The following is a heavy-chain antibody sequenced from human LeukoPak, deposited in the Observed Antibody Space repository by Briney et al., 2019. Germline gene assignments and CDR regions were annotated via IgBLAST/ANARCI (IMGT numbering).Heavy chain of an antibody. J-gene: IGHJ4*02. Sequence: GASVKVSCKGSGYTFTGYYTHWVRQAPGQGLEWMGWINPNTGVTNYAQKFQGRVTMTRDTSISTAYMELTRLTSDDTAVYYCARDNSSSGCIDYWGQGTLVTVSS. CDR2: INPNTGVT. CDR1: GYTFTGYY. D-gene: IGHD6-19*01. V-gene: IGHV1-2*02. CDR3: ARDNSSSGCIDY.